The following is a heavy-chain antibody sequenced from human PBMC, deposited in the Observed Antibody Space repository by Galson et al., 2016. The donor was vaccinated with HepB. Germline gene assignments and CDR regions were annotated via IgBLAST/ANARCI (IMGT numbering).Heavy chain of an antibody. Sequence: SVKVSCKASGHTLTELSMYWVRQAPGKGLEWMGGFDPTDNESNYAQKFRGRVFMTEDKSTNTAYMELDTLRSEDTAVYYWATDVGDSSGYYYVAAWGQGTLVTVSS. V-gene: IGHV1-24*01. J-gene: IGHJ4*02. CDR1: GHTLTELS. D-gene: IGHD3-22*01. CDR2: FDPTDNES. CDR3: ATDVGDSSGYYYVAA.